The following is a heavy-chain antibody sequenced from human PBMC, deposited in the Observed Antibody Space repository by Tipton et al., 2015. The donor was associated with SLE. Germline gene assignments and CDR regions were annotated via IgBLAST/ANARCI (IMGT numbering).Heavy chain of an antibody. CDR1: GGSISNDF. J-gene: IGHJ2*01. D-gene: IGHD3-16*01. V-gene: IGHV4-59*12. Sequence: TLSLTCTVSGGSISNDFWNWLRQPPGKGLEWIGYVHSSGSTNYNPSLRSRVRISVDTSVDQFSLDLSSVTAADTAVYYCATMGDRWYLHLWGRGTPVTVSS. CDR3: ATMGDRWYLHL. CDR2: VHSSGST.